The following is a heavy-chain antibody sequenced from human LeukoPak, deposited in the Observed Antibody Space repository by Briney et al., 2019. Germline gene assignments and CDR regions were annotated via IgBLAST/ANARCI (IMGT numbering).Heavy chain of an antibody. CDR2: INPSGGST. J-gene: IGHJ6*02. CDR3: ARFPNTAMVMGLEYYYYGMDV. D-gene: IGHD5-18*01. V-gene: IGHV1-46*01. CDR1: GYTFTSYY. Sequence: ASVKVSCKASGYTFTSYYMHWVRQAPGQGLEWMGIINPSGGSTSYAQKFQGRVTMTRDTSTSTAYMELSSLRSEDTAVYYCARFPNTAMVMGLEYYYYGMDVWGQGATVTVSS.